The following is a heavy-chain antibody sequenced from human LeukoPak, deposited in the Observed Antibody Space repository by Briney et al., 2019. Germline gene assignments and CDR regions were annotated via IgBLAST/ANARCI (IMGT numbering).Heavy chain of an antibody. J-gene: IGHJ4*02. CDR2: ISSSSSYR. CDR3: ARGYSGSLTRFDY. Sequence: PGGSLRLSCAASGFTFSSYSMNWVRQAPGKGLEWVSSISSSSSYRYYADSVKGRFTISRDNAKNSLYLQMNSLRAEDTAVYYCARGYSGSLTRFDYWGQGTLVTVSS. D-gene: IGHD1-26*01. V-gene: IGHV3-21*01. CDR1: GFTFSSYS.